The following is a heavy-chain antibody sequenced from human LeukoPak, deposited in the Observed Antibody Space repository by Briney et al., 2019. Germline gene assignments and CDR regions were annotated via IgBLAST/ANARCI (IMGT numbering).Heavy chain of an antibody. Sequence: GGSLRLSCAASGFTFSSYGIHWVRQAPGKGLEWVAVISYDGSYRYYVDSVKGRFTISRDDSKNTLYLQMNSLRAEDTAVYYCATTLGSGWKFDYWGQGTLVTVSS. CDR1: GFTFSSYG. CDR2: ISYDGSYR. V-gene: IGHV3-30*03. J-gene: IGHJ4*02. CDR3: ATTLGSGWKFDY. D-gene: IGHD6-19*01.